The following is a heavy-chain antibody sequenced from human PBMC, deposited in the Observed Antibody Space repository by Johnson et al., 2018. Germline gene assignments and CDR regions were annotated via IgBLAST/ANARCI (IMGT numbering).Heavy chain of an antibody. CDR1: GFTFSSYG. CDR2: ISYDGSNK. D-gene: IGHD3-10*01. J-gene: IGHJ4*01. V-gene: IGHV3-30*03. CDR3: ATSGSGSYSIYD. Sequence: QVQLVESGGGVVQPGRSLRLSCAASGFTFSSYGMHWVRQAPGKGLEWVAVISYDGSNKYYADSVKGRFAISRDNPKKTLYLQMNSLRAEDTAGYYCATSGSGSYSIYDWGHGTLVTVSS.